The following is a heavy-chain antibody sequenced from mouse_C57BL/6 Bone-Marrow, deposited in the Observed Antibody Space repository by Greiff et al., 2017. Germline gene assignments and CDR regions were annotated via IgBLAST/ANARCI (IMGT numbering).Heavy chain of an antibody. CDR1: GFTFSDYY. V-gene: IGHV5-12*01. J-gene: IGHJ2*01. CDR3: ARGIPITTVVAPYFDY. CDR2: ISNGGGST. Sequence: EVKVVESGGGLVQPGGSLKLSCAASGFTFSDYYMYWVRQTPEKRLEWVAYISNGGGSTYYPDTVKGRFTISRDNAKNTLYLQMSRLKSEDTAMYYCARGIPITTVVAPYFDYWGQGTTLTVSS. D-gene: IGHD1-1*01.